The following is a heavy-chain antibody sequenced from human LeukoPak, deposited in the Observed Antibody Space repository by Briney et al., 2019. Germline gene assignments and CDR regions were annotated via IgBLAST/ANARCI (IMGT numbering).Heavy chain of an antibody. J-gene: IGHJ4*02. Sequence: ASVKVSCKASGYTFPGYYMHWVRQAPGQGLEWMGWINPNSGGTNYAQKFQGRVTMTRDTSISTAYMELSRLRSDDTAVYYCARGSGIAARPGYWGQGTLVTVSS. CDR1: GYTFPGYY. D-gene: IGHD6-6*01. CDR2: INPNSGGT. V-gene: IGHV1-2*02. CDR3: ARGSGIAARPGY.